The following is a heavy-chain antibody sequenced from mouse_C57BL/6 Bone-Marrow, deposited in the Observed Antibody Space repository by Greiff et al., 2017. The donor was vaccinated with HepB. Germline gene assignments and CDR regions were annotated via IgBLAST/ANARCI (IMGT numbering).Heavy chain of an antibody. CDR3: ARDYGYDGDGDVSPFAY. CDR2: SRNKANDYTT. J-gene: IGHJ3*01. CDR1: GFTFSDFY. Sequence: EVMLVESGGGLVQSGRSLRLSCATSGFTFSDFYMEWVRQAPGKGLEWIAASRNKANDYTTEYSASVKGRFIVSRDTSQSILYLQMNALRAEDTAIYYCARDYGYDGDGDVSPFAYWGQGTLVTVSA. V-gene: IGHV7-1*01. D-gene: IGHD2-2*01.